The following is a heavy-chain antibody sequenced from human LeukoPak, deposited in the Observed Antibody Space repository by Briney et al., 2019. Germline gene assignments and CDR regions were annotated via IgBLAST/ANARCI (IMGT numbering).Heavy chain of an antibody. CDR1: GYTFTSYA. Sequence: ASVKVSCKASGYTFTSYAMNWVRQAPGQGLEWMGWINTNTGNPTYAQGFTGRFVFSLDTSVSTAYLQISSLKAEDTAVYYCAGDPTGEYYYYGMDVWGQGTTVTVSS. CDR2: INTNTGNP. CDR3: AGDPTGEYYYYGMDV. J-gene: IGHJ6*02. D-gene: IGHD3-16*01. V-gene: IGHV7-4-1*02.